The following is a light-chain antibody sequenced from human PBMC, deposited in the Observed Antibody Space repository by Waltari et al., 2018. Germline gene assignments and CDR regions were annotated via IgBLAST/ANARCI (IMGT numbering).Light chain of an antibody. Sequence: DIVMTQSPDSLAVSLGERATIHCKSSQSVLYSSNNKNYLAWYQQKPGQPPKLLIYWASTRESWVPDRFSGSGSGTDFTLTISSLQAEDVAVYYCQQYYSSLSWTFGQGTKVEIK. CDR2: WAS. CDR1: QSVLYSSNNKNY. V-gene: IGKV4-1*01. J-gene: IGKJ1*01. CDR3: QQYYSSLSWT.